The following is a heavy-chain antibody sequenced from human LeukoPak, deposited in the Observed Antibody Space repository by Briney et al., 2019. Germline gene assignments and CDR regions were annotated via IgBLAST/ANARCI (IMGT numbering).Heavy chain of an antibody. CDR2: INPNSGGT. CDR3: ARGATAGRFSLRPTGAYYMDV. Sequence: ASVKVSCKASGYTFTGDYMHWVRQARGQGLEWMGWINPNSGGTNYAQKFQGRVTMTRDTSINTAYMELSSLRFDDTAVYYCARGATAGRFSLRPTGAYYMDVWGKGATVTVSS. D-gene: IGHD6-13*01. V-gene: IGHV1-2*02. J-gene: IGHJ6*03. CDR1: GYTFTGDY.